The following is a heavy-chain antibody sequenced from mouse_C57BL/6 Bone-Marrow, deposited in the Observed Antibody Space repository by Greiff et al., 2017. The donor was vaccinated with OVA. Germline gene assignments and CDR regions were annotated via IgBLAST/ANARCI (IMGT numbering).Heavy chain of an antibody. V-gene: IGHV1-81*01. CDR3: ARPTRRGFAY. CDR2: IYPRSGNT. Sequence: QVQLQQSGAELARPGASVKLSCKASGSTFTSYGISWVKQRTGQGLEWIGEIYPRSGNTYYNEKFKGKATLTADKSSSTAYMELRSLTSEDSAVYFCARPTRRGFAYWGQGTLVTVSA. J-gene: IGHJ3*01. CDR1: GSTFTSYG. D-gene: IGHD2-10*01.